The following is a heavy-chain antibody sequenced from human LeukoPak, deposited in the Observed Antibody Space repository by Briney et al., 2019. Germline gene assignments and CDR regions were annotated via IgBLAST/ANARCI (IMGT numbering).Heavy chain of an antibody. CDR3: ARDLWDGYNEYYFDY. D-gene: IGHD5-24*01. CDR2: IYSGGYT. J-gene: IGHJ4*02. Sequence: PGGSLRLSCAASGLTVSSNYMSWVRQAPGKGLEWVSVIYSGGYTYYADSVKGRFTISRDNSKNTLYLQMNSLRAEDTAVYYCARDLWDGYNEYYFDYWGQGTLVTVSS. V-gene: IGHV3-53*01. CDR1: GLTVSSNY.